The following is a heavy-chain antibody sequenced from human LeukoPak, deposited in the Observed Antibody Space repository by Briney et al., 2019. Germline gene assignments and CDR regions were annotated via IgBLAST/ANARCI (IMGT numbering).Heavy chain of an antibody. Sequence: SETLSLTCTVSGGSISSSSYYWGWIRQPLGKGLEWIGSIYYSGSTYYNPSLKSRVTISVDTSKNQFSLKLSSVTAADTAVYYCARARLGELSSDYWGQGTLVTVSS. CDR1: GGSISSSSYY. CDR3: ARARLGELSSDY. V-gene: IGHV4-39*07. J-gene: IGHJ4*02. CDR2: IYYSGST. D-gene: IGHD3-16*02.